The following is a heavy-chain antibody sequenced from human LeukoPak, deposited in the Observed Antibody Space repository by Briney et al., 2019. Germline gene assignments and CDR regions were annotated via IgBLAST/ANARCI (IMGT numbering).Heavy chain of an antibody. D-gene: IGHD5-24*01. Sequence: GASVKVSCKASGGTFSSYAISWVRQAPGQGLEWMGGIIPIFGTANYAQKFQGRVTITADKSTSTAYMELSSLRSEDTAVYYCARTEMATKWAYWGQGTLVTVSS. CDR3: ARTEMATKWAY. CDR2: IIPIFGTA. CDR1: GGTFSSYA. V-gene: IGHV1-69*06. J-gene: IGHJ4*02.